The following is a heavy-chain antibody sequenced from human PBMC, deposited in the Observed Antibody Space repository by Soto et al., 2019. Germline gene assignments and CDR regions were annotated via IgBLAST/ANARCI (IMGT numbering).Heavy chain of an antibody. CDR2: INPSDDST. J-gene: IGHJ3*01. CDR1: GDSFSSYY. D-gene: IGHD1-1*01. CDR3: ARGDHYESRGYNNAFDV. V-gene: IGHV1-46*01. Sequence: QVQLVQSGAEVKKPGASVKVSCKASGDSFSSYYMHLVRQAPGQGLRWMGIINPSDDSTTYAQNFQGRLTMTRDTSTRTVYMELSSLRSEDTAVYYCARGDHYESRGYNNAFDVWGQGTMVTVSS.